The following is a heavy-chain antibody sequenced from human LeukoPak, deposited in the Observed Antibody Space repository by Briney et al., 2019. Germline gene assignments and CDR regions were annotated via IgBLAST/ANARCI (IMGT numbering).Heavy chain of an antibody. CDR2: IYYSGSA. J-gene: IGHJ5*02. V-gene: IGHV4-59*01. D-gene: IGHD5-18*01. CDR3: ARGGVRSYGSNWFDP. CDR1: GGSISSYY. Sequence: SETLSLTCTVSGGSISSYYWSWIRQPPGKGLEWIGYIYYSGSANYNPSLKSRVTISVDTSKNQFSLKLSSVTAADTAVYYCARGGVRSYGSNWFDPWGQGTLVTVSS.